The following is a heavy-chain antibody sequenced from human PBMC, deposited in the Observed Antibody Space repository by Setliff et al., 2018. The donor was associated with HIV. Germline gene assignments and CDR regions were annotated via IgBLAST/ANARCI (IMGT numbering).Heavy chain of an antibody. V-gene: IGHV4-38-2*02. CDR1: GYSISSGYY. Sequence: PSETLSLTCSVSGYSISSGYYWGWIRQPPGKGLEWIGSIYQTGSTNYNPSLKSRVTVSLDMSNNQFSLTLSSVTAADTAVYYCASRVYYYDSSGYLREEGFDPWGQGTLVTVSS. D-gene: IGHD3-22*01. J-gene: IGHJ5*02. CDR3: ASRVYYYDSSGYLREEGFDP. CDR2: IYQTGST.